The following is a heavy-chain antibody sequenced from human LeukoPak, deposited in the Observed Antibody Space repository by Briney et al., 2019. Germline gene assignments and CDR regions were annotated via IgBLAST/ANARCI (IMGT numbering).Heavy chain of an antibody. Sequence: GGSLRLSCAASGFTFSSYSMNWVRQAPGKELEWVSYISSSSSTIYYADSVKGRFTISRDNAKNSLYLQMNSLRAEDTAVYYCARDALTTSRVVVVPAASDYWGQGTLVTVSS. D-gene: IGHD2-2*01. J-gene: IGHJ4*02. CDR2: ISSSSSTI. CDR1: GFTFSSYS. V-gene: IGHV3-48*01. CDR3: ARDALTTSRVVVVPAASDY.